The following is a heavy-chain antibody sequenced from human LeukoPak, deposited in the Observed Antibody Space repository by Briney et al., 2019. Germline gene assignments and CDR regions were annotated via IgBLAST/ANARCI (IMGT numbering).Heavy chain of an antibody. CDR2: INAGNGNT. V-gene: IGHV1-3*01. CDR3: ARPRYCSSTSCYLYGMDV. J-gene: IGHJ6*02. D-gene: IGHD2-2*01. Sequence: ASVKVSCKASGYTFTSYAMHWVRQAPGQRLEWMGWINAGNGNTKYSQKFQGRVTITRDTSASTAYMELNSLRSEDTAVYYCARPRYCSSTSCYLYGMDVWGQGTTVTVSS. CDR1: GYTFTSYA.